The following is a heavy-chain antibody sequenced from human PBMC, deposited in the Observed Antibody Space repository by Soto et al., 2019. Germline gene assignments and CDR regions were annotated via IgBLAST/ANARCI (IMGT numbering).Heavy chain of an antibody. V-gene: IGHV1-18*01. J-gene: IGHJ4*02. CDR3: ARGYAYVWGSYRPFDY. D-gene: IGHD3-16*02. CDR2: ISAYTGNT. Sequence: SCQACVCNFPSYFVSGVRKAPGEGSEWMGWISAYTGNTNNAQKPQGRVTMTTDTSTSTAYMELRSLRSDDTAGYYCARGYAYVWGSYRPFDYWGQGTLVTVSS. CDR1: VCNFPSYF.